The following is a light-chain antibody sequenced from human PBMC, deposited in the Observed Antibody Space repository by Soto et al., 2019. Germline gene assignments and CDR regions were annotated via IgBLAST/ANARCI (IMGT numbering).Light chain of an antibody. J-gene: IGLJ2*01. CDR2: EVS. V-gene: IGLV2-14*01. CDR1: SSDVGGYKY. Sequence: QSALTQPASVSGSPGQAITISCTGTSSDVGGYKYVSWYQQHPGKAPKLMIYEVSNRPSGVSNRFSGSKSGNTASLTISGLQAEDEADYYCSSYTSSSTLDVVFGGGTKLTVL. CDR3: SSYTSSSTLDVV.